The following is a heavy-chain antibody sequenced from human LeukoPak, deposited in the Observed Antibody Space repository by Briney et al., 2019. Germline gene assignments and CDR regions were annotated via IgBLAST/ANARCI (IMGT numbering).Heavy chain of an antibody. CDR3: ARDREDIVVVVAATNGVDY. CDR2: INPNSGGT. D-gene: IGHD2-15*01. Sequence: ASVKVSCKASGYTLTGYYMHWVRQAPGQGLEWMGWINPNSGGTNYAQKFQGRVTMTRDTPISTAYMELSRLRSDDTAVYYCARDREDIVVVVAATNGVDYWGQGTLVTVSS. J-gene: IGHJ4*02. CDR1: GYTLTGYY. V-gene: IGHV1-2*02.